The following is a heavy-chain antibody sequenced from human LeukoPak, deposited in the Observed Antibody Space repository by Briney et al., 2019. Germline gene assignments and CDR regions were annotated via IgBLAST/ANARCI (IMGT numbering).Heavy chain of an antibody. V-gene: IGHV4-39*01. CDR2: IYYSGST. CDR3: ARPPYYDFWSGYYVAEYFQH. Sequence: SETLSLTCTVSGGSISSSSYYWGWIRQPPGKGLEWIGSIYYSGSTYYNPSLKSRVTISVDTSKNQFSLKLSSVTAADTAVYYCARPPYYDFWSGYYVAEYFQHWGQGTLVTVSS. CDR1: GGSISSSSYY. J-gene: IGHJ1*01. D-gene: IGHD3-3*01.